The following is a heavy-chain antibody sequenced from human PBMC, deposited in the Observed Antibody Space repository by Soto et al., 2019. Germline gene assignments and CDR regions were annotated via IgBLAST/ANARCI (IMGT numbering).Heavy chain of an antibody. J-gene: IGHJ6*02. CDR3: ARGQDRLQLVGNYYYIIDL. CDR1: GGTLRTSA. V-gene: IGHV1-69*12. Sequence: QVQLVQSGAEVKKPGSSVKVSCKTSGGTLRTSAISWVRQAPGQGLEWMGGIMPIFPTPDYAQNFQGRVTMTADDSTSTACAELSSLRPEHTAVYYCARGQDRLQLVGNYYYIIDLWGQGTTVTVSS. CDR2: IMPIFPTP. D-gene: IGHD5-12*01.